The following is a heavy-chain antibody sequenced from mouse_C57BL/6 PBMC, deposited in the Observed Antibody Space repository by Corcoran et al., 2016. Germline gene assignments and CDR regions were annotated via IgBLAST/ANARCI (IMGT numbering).Heavy chain of an antibody. J-gene: IGHJ4*01. CDR1: GYTFTDYY. Sequence: QVQLKQSGAELVRPGASVKLSCKASGYTFTDYYINWVKQRPGQGLEWIARIYPGSGNTYYNEKIKGKATLTAEKSSSTAYMQLSSLTSEDSAVYFCARGNYGPYAMDYWGQGTSVTVSS. CDR2: IYPGSGNT. D-gene: IGHD1-1*02. CDR3: ARGNYGPYAMDY. V-gene: IGHV1-76*01.